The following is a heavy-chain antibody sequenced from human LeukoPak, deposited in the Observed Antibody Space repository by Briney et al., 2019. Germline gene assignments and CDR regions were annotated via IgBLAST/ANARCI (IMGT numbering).Heavy chain of an antibody. CDR2: ISWNSGSI. V-gene: IGHV3-9*01. J-gene: IGHJ5*02. CDR3: AKVQWGSSWYDQNWFDP. CDR1: GFTFDDYA. Sequence: GGSLRLSCAASGFTFDDYAMHWVRQAPGKGLEWVSGISWNSGSIGYADSVKGRFTISRDNAKNSLYLQMNSLRAEDTALYYCAKVQWGSSWYDQNWFDPWGQGTLVTVSS. D-gene: IGHD6-13*01.